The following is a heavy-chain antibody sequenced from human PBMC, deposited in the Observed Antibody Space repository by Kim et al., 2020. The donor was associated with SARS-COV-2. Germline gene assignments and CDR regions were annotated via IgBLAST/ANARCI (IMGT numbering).Heavy chain of an antibody. Sequence: SETLSLTCTVSGGSVSSGSYYWSWIRQPPGKGLEWTGYIYYSGSTNYNPSLKSRVTISVDTSKNQFSLKLSSVTAADTAVYYCARADSSSWYTDYYYGMDVWGQGTTVTVSS. V-gene: IGHV4-61*01. CDR1: GGSVSSGSYY. CDR3: ARADSSSWYTDYYYGMDV. D-gene: IGHD6-13*01. J-gene: IGHJ6*02. CDR2: IYYSGST.